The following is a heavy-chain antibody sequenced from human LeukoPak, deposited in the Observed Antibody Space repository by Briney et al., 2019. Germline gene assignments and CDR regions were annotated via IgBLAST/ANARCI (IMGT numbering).Heavy chain of an antibody. CDR1: GFTFGDYA. CDR3: AKSGLNRFDY. Sequence: GGSLRLSCTTSGFTFGDYAMSWVRQAPGKGLEWVGFIRSKAYGGTTEYAASVKGRFTISRDNSKNTLYLQMNSLRAEDTAVYYCAKSGLNRFDYWGQGTLVSVSS. J-gene: IGHJ4*02. CDR2: IRSKAYGGTT. D-gene: IGHD2-15*01. V-gene: IGHV3-49*04.